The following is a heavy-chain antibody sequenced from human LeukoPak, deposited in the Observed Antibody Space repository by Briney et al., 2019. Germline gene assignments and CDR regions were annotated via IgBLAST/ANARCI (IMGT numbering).Heavy chain of an antibody. J-gene: IGHJ2*01. CDR3: AKPSHWGDYGSGYFNL. D-gene: IGHD3-10*01. V-gene: IGHV3-21*04. CDR2: ISSDSTYI. Sequence: GGSLRLSCAASGFTFSSYSMNWVRQAPGKGLEWVSSISSDSTYIYYTDSVKGRFTVSRDNAKNSLFQQMNSLRAEDTAVYFCAKPSHWGDYGSGYFNLWGRGTLVTVSS. CDR1: GFTFSSYS.